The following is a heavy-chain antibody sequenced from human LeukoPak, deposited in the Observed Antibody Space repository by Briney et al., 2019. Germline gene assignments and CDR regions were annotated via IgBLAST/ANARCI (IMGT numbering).Heavy chain of an antibody. Sequence: GRSLRLSCAASGFTFSSYGMHWVRQAPGKGLEWVAVISYDGSNKYYADSVKGRFTISRDNSKNTLYLQMHSLRAEDKAVHYCPKDSIVATTLPRTYYYYCYMDVWGKGTTVTVSS. V-gene: IGHV3-30*18. CDR2: ISYDGSNK. CDR3: PKDSIVATTLPRTYYYYCYMDV. D-gene: IGHD5-12*01. J-gene: IGHJ6*03. CDR1: GFTFSSYG.